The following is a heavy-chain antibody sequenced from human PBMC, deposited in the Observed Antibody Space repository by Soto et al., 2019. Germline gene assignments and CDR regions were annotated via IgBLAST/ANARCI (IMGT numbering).Heavy chain of an antibody. CDR3: AGKGNYIYNWFDP. CDR2: IYYSGGT. J-gene: IGHJ5*01. D-gene: IGHD1-7*01. Sequence: QSQTLSLTCTVSGGSISSGSYYWGWIRQSPGKGLEWIGGIYYSGGTYYNPSLKSRVTISEEKSKNQFSLKLSSVTAADTAVYYCAGKGNYIYNWFDPWGQGTLVTVSS. V-gene: IGHV4-39*01. CDR1: GGSISSGSYY.